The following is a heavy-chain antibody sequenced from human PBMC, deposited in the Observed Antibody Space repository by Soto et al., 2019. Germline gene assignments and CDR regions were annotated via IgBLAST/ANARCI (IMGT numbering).Heavy chain of an antibody. CDR3: AKFISDFWSGYYTLFDY. D-gene: IGHD3-3*01. Sequence: EVQLLESGGGLVQPGGPLRLPCPPSGSTFAAFAMSWVGRAQGRGLDGVSAISGSGGSTYYADSVKGRFTISRDNSKNTLYLQMNSLRAEDTAVYYCAKFISDFWSGYYTLFDYWGQGTLVTVSS. J-gene: IGHJ4*02. CDR2: ISGSGGST. V-gene: IGHV3-23*01. CDR1: GSTFAAFA.